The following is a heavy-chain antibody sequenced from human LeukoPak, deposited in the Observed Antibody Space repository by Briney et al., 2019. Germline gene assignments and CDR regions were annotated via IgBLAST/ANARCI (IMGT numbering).Heavy chain of an antibody. CDR3: ARDSSGHRELPNY. D-gene: IGHD1-26*01. V-gene: IGHV3-33*01. J-gene: IGHJ4*02. CDR2: IWYDGSNK. Sequence: GGSLRLSCAASGFTFSSYGMLCVRQAPDKGLEWVAVIWYDGSNKYYADSVKGRFTISRDNSKNTLYLQMNSLRAEDTAVYYCARDSSGHRELPNYWGQGTLVTVSS. CDR1: GFTFSSYG.